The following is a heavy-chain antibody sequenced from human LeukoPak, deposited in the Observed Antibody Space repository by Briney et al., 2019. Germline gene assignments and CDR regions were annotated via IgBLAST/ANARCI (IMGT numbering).Heavy chain of an antibody. D-gene: IGHD6-19*01. CDR1: GFTFSSYE. Sequence: GGSLRLFCAASGFTFSSYEMSWVRQAPGKGLEWVSYISSGGSTIYYADSVKGRFTISRDNAKNSLYLQMNSLSADDTAVYYCVRDLGIRVAGPFLDYWGQGYLVTVSS. J-gene: IGHJ4*02. V-gene: IGHV3-48*03. CDR2: ISSGGSTI. CDR3: VRDLGIRVAGPFLDY.